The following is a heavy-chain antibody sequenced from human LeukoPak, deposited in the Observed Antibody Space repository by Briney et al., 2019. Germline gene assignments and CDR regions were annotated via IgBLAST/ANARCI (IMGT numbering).Heavy chain of an antibody. Sequence: SDTLSLTCAVYGGPFKGYYWSWLRQPPGKGVEWIGESNHSGSTNYNPSLRSRVTIAEDTSNNQFSLKLSSVTAADTAVYYCARVVWEGRDYWGQGTLVTVSS. CDR3: ARVVWEGRDY. D-gene: IGHD1-26*01. V-gene: IGHV4-34*01. CDR2: SNHSGST. J-gene: IGHJ4*02. CDR1: GGPFKGYY.